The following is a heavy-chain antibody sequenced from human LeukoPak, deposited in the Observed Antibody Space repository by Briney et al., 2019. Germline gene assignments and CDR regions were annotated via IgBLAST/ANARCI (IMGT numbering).Heavy chain of an antibody. CDR2: IYYSGST. Sequence: SQTLSLTCTVSGGSISSGDYYWSWIRQPPGTGLEWIGYIYYSGSTYYNPSLKSRVTISVDTSKNQFSLKLSSVTAADTAVYYCARVPTYYDSSGFDYWGQGTLVTVSS. J-gene: IGHJ4*02. V-gene: IGHV4-30-4*01. D-gene: IGHD3-22*01. CDR1: GGSISSGDYY. CDR3: ARVPTYYDSSGFDY.